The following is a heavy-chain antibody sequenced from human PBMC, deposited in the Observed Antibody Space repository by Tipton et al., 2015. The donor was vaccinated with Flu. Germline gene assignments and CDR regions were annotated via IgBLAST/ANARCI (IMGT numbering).Heavy chain of an antibody. V-gene: IGHV4-59*01. CDR1: GGSITNYY. CDR3: ARSGPEIVVVSASMVPYYYGMDV. J-gene: IGHJ6*02. D-gene: IGHD2-2*01. Sequence: LRLSCTVSGGSITNYYWSWIRQSPGRGLEWIGYIYYSGSTKYNPALKSRVTISVDTSKIQFSLNLKSVTAADTAVYYCARSGPEIVVVSASMVPYYYGMDVWGPGTTVTVSS. CDR2: IYYSGST.